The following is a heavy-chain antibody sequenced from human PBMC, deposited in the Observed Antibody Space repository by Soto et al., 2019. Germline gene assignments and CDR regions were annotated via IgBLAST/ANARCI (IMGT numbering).Heavy chain of an antibody. CDR2: IKKDGSEK. V-gene: IGHV3-7*05. CDR3: TRYQLEQLHLFDS. CDR1: GFPFSDYY. D-gene: IGHD1-26*01. Sequence: EVQLVESGGGLVQPGGSLRLSCVASGFPFSDYYMSWVRQAPGKGLEWVANIKKDGSEKYYVGSVKGRFTISRDNAKNSLYLQMNNLGAEDTAVYYCTRYQLEQLHLFDSWGQGTLVSVSS. J-gene: IGHJ4*02.